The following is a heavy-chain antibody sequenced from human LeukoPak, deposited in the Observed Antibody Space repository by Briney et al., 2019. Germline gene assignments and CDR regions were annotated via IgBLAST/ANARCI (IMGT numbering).Heavy chain of an antibody. CDR1: GGSISSGSYY. D-gene: IGHD3-10*01. J-gene: IGHJ4*02. Sequence: SETLSLTCTVSGGSISSGSYYWSWIRQPAGKGLEWIGRIYTSGSTNYNPSLKSRVTMSVDTSKNQFSLKLSSVTAADTAVYYCARHFYYGSGTYYNPLPYYFDYWGQGTLVTVSS. CDR2: IYTSGST. V-gene: IGHV4-61*02. CDR3: ARHFYYGSGTYYNPLPYYFDY.